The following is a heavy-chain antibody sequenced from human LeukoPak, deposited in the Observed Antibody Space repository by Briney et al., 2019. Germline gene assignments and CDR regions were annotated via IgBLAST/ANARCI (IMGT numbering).Heavy chain of an antibody. CDR2: FSGSDGST. CDR3: ARHARKRLTSNWDF. D-gene: IGHD2-2*01. J-gene: IGHJ4*02. Sequence: GGSLRLSRAASGSTFSSYPMSWDRQAPGKVLEWVSGFSGSDGSTYYADSVKGRFTISRDNSKSTLYLQMNSLRAEDTAVYYCARHARKRLTSNWDFWGQGTLVTVSS. V-gene: IGHV3-23*01. CDR1: GSTFSSYP.